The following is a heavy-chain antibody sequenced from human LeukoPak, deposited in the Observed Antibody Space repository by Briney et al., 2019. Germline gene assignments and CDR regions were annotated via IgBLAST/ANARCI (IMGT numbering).Heavy chain of an antibody. V-gene: IGHV4-59*01. D-gene: IGHD5-12*01. CDR1: GGSISTYY. J-gene: IGHJ4*02. CDR2: IYHSGST. Sequence: SETLSLTCTLSGGSISTYYWSWIRHPPGKGLEWIGYIYHSGSTNYNPSPKSRVTISVDTSKNQFSLKLSSVTAADTAVYYCARGGGYASPIGYWGQGALVTVSS. CDR3: ARGGGYASPIGY.